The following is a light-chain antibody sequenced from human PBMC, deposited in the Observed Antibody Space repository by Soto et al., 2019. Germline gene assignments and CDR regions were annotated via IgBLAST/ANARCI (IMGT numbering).Light chain of an antibody. V-gene: IGLV2-14*01. Sequence: QSALTQPAPVSGSPGQSITISCTGTSSDVGGYNYVSWYQQHPGKAPKLLIYEVSNRPSGVSNRLSGSKSGNTASLTISGLQAEDEADYYCSSYTSSSTLVFGGGTKVTVL. CDR2: EVS. CDR3: SSYTSSSTLV. J-gene: IGLJ2*01. CDR1: SSDVGGYNY.